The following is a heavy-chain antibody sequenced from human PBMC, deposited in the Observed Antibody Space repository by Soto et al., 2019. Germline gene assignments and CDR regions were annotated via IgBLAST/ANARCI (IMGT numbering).Heavy chain of an antibody. CDR2: IIPIFGTA. CDR1: GGTFSSCA. Sequence: SVKVSCKASGGTFSSCAISWVRQATGQGLEWMGGIIPIFGTANYAQKFQGRVTISVDTSKNQFSLKLISLTAADTAVYYCARHEDSSSWYNWFDPWGQGTLVTVSS. CDR3: ARHEDSSSWYNWFDP. J-gene: IGHJ5*02. D-gene: IGHD6-13*01. V-gene: IGHV1-69*06.